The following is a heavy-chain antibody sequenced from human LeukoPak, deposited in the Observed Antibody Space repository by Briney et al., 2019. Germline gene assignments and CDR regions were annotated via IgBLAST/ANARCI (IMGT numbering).Heavy chain of an antibody. CDR3: ARERHYGDYVDY. D-gene: IGHD4-17*01. CDR2: ISYDGSNK. J-gene: IGHJ4*02. V-gene: IGHV3-30*04. CDR1: GFTFSSYA. Sequence: GRSLRLSCAASGFTFSSYAMHWVRQAPGKGLEWVAVISYDGSNKYYADSVKGRFTISRDNSKNTLYLQMNSLRAEDTAVYYCARERHYGDYVDYWGQGTLVTVSS.